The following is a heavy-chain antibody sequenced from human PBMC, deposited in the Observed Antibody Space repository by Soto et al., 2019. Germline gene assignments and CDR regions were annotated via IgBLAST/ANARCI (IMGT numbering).Heavy chain of an antibody. D-gene: IGHD2-15*01. CDR1: GFTFSSYA. Sequence: QVQLVESGGGVVQLGRSLRLSCAASGFTFSSYAMHWVRQAPGKGLEWVAVISYDGSNKYYADSVKGRFTISRDNSKNTLYLQMNSLRAEDTAVYYCARGASIVVVVAALDYWGQGTLVTVSS. J-gene: IGHJ4*02. CDR2: ISYDGSNK. CDR3: ARGASIVVVVAALDY. V-gene: IGHV3-30-3*01.